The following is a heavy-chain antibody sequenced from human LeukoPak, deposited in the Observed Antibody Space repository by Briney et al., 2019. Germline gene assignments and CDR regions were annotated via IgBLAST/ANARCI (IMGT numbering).Heavy chain of an antibody. CDR1: GFAINTNY. V-gene: IGHV3-53*01. D-gene: IGHD6-6*01. Sequence: GGSLRLSCVASGFAINTNYMNWVRQAPGKELEWVSITYFGGTTYYADSVKGRFTISRDNSKNTLYLQMNSLRADDTAVYYCAKDRSSSVFDYWGQGTLVTVSS. CDR3: AKDRSSSVFDY. CDR2: TYFGGTT. J-gene: IGHJ4*02.